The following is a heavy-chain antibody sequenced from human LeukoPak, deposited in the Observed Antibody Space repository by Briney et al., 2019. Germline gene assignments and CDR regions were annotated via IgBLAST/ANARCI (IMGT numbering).Heavy chain of an antibody. CDR2: ISYSGTT. CDR1: GGSISSFV. D-gene: IGHD3-10*01. V-gene: IGHV4-59*01. J-gene: IGHJ6*02. CDR3: ARGGSRQNFYYSGLDV. Sequence: SETLSLTCTVSGGSISSFVWNWIRQPPGEGLEWIGYISYSGTTNHNPSVQSRVSMSVDTSKNQFSLRLSSVTAADTAVYYCARGGSRQNFYYSGLDVWGQGTTVTVSS.